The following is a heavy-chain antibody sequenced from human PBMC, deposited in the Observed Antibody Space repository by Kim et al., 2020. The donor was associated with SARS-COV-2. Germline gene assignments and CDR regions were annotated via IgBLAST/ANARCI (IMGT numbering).Heavy chain of an antibody. V-gene: IGHV3-30*04. CDR1: GFTFSSYA. Sequence: GGSLRLSCAASGFTFSSYAMHWVRQAPGKGLEWVAVISYDGSNKYYADSVKGRFTISRDNSKNTLYLQMNSLRAEDTAVYYCARVFSGWYYFDYWGQGTLVTVSS. J-gene: IGHJ4*02. D-gene: IGHD6-19*01. CDR2: ISYDGSNK. CDR3: ARVFSGWYYFDY.